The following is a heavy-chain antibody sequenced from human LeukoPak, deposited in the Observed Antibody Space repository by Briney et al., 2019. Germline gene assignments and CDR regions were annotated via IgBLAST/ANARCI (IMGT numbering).Heavy chain of an antibody. CDR2: FSYNVHS. CDR3: ARVSVAGTGPDY. Sequence: SETLSLTCTVSGRPVSSSNYYWRWIRQSPGKGLEWVGFFSYNVHSDYNPSLKSRVTISIDTSRNQFSLRLTSVTAADTAIYYCARVSVAGTGPDYWGQGTLVTVSS. V-gene: IGHV4-61*01. D-gene: IGHD6-13*01. J-gene: IGHJ4*02. CDR1: GRPVSSSNYY.